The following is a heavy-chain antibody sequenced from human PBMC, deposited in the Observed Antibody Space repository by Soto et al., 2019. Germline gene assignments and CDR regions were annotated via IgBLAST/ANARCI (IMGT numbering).Heavy chain of an antibody. CDR1: GFTFSSYG. V-gene: IGHV3-30*18. Sequence: PGGSLRLSCAASGFTFSSYGMRWARQAPGKGLEWVAVISYDGSNKYYADSVKGRFTISRDNSKNTLYLQMNSLRAEDTAVYYCAKDHNWNPPGYYYYGMDVWGQGTTVTVSS. CDR2: ISYDGSNK. CDR3: AKDHNWNPPGYYYYGMDV. J-gene: IGHJ6*02. D-gene: IGHD1-20*01.